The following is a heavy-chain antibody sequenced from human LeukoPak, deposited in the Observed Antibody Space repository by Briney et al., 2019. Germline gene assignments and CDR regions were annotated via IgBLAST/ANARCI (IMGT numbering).Heavy chain of an antibody. Sequence: SETLSLTCTVSGGSIRSTSYYWGWIRQPPGKGLEWIGSIYYSGSTCYNPSLKSRVTISVDTSKNQFSLKLSSVTAADTAVYYCGRLFYDFWSGHYYYYMDVWGKGTTVTVSS. CDR1: GGSIRSTSYY. V-gene: IGHV4-39*01. J-gene: IGHJ6*03. CDR2: IYYSGST. D-gene: IGHD3-3*01. CDR3: GRLFYDFWSGHYYYYMDV.